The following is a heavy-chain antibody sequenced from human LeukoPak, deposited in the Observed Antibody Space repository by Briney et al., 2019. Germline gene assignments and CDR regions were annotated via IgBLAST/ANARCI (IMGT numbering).Heavy chain of an antibody. Sequence: GGSLRLSCSASGFTFGSYAMHCVRPAPEKGLEYVSSISSNWGSTYYVDSVKGRFTISRDNSKNTLFLQMSSLRTEDTAVYYCASPYSGYDYNFDHWGQGTLVTVSS. D-gene: IGHD5-12*01. V-gene: IGHV3-64D*06. J-gene: IGHJ4*02. CDR3: ASPYSGYDYNFDH. CDR1: GFTFGSYA. CDR2: ISSNWGST.